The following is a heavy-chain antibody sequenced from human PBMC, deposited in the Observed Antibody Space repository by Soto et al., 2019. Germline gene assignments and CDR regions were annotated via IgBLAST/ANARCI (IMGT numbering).Heavy chain of an antibody. J-gene: IGHJ6*02. CDR2: MNPNSGNT. CDR1: GYTFTSYD. D-gene: IGHD3-10*01. V-gene: IGHV1-8*01. CDR3: ARAVPSYGSGDYYYGMDV. Sequence: QVQLVQSGAEVKKPGASVKVSCKASGYTFTSYDINWVRQATGQGLEWMGWMNPNSGNTGYAQKFQGRVTMTRNTSISTAYMELSSLRSEDTAVYYCARAVPSYGSGDYYYGMDVWGQGTTVTASS.